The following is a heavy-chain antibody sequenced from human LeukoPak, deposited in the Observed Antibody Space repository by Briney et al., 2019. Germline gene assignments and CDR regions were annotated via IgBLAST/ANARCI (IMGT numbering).Heavy chain of an antibody. Sequence: GGSLRLSCALSVITLSNYGMSWGREAPGKGVKWVAGLSGRGGGTKYADSVKGRFTISRDNSKNTLYLQMNSLRPEDTAVYYCAKELVATIFFFGMNWGEGTLVTVSS. CDR3: AKELVATIFFFGMN. CDR2: LSGRGGGT. V-gene: IGHV3-23*01. CDR1: VITLSNYG. D-gene: IGHD5-12*01. J-gene: IGHJ4*02.